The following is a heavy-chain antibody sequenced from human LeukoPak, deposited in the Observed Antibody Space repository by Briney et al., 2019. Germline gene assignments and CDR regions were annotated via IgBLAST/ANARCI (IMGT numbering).Heavy chain of an antibody. Sequence: GGSLRLSRAASGFTFSSFAMHWVRQAPGKGLEYLSAIYSDGSRTYYADSVKGRFTISRDNSKNTLYFEMSSLRVEDTAVYYCVKSPGSGWPVWGQGTLLTVSS. CDR3: VKSPGSGWPV. V-gene: IGHV3-64D*06. CDR1: GFTFSSFA. D-gene: IGHD6-19*01. CDR2: IYSDGSRT. J-gene: IGHJ4*02.